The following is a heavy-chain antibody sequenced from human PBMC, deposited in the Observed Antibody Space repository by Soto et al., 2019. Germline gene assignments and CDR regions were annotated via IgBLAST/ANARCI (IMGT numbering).Heavy chain of an antibody. J-gene: IGHJ4*02. CDR3: ARDLANNSGSLTTFDY. V-gene: IGHV4-34*01. Sequence: SETLSLTCAVYGGSNSGYYWSWIRQPPGKGLEWIGEINHSGSTNYNPSLKSRVTISVETSKNQFSLKLSSVTAADTAVYYCARDLANNSGSLTTFDYWGQGTLVTVSS. CDR1: GGSNSGYY. CDR2: INHSGST. D-gene: IGHD1-26*01.